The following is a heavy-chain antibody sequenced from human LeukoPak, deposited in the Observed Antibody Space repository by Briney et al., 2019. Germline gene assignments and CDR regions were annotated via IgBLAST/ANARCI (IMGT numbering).Heavy chain of an antibody. Sequence: KPGGSLRLSCTASGFTFSDYYMSWIRQAPGKGLEWVAYISSSFNTIYYADSVKGQFTISRDNAKNSLYLQMNSLRAEDTAVYYCARVMGVPVVGYFDYWGQGTLVTVSS. CDR2: ISSSFNTI. V-gene: IGHV3-11*04. D-gene: IGHD1-26*01. CDR1: GFTFSDYY. J-gene: IGHJ4*02. CDR3: ARVMGVPVVGYFDY.